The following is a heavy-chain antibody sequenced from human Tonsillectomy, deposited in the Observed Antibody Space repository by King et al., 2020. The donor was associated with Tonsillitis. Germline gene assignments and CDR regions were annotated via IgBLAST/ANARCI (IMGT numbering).Heavy chain of an antibody. CDR3: VKDSSGSY. CDR2: INDDGSTT. V-gene: IGHV3-74*03. CDR1: GFSFSNNW. D-gene: IGHD3-22*01. Sequence: VQLVESGGGLVQPGGSLRLSCAASGFSFSNNWMQWVRQAPGKGLVGVSRINDDGSTTLYADSVKGRFTVSRDNAKNTLYLQMNSLSAEDTAVYYCVKDSSGSYWGQGTLVTVSS. J-gene: IGHJ4*02.